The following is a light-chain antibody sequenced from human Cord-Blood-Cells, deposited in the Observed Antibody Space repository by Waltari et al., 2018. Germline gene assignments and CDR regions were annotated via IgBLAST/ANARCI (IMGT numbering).Light chain of an antibody. V-gene: IGLV2-11*01. CDR2: DVS. CDR3: CSYAGSYNYV. J-gene: IGLJ1*01. CDR1: SSDVGGYNY. Sequence: QSALTQPRSVSGSPGQSVTISCTGTSSDVGGYNYVSWYQQHPGTAPKLMIYDVSKRPSGIPDRVSGSKSGNTSSLTISGLQAEDEADYYCCSYAGSYNYVFGTGTKVTVL.